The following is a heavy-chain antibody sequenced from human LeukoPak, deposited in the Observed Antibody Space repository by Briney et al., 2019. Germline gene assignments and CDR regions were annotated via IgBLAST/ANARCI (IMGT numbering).Heavy chain of an antibody. V-gene: IGHV3-30*01. CDR3: ARDVPPTGIGWFDP. CDR2: ISYDGSNK. Sequence: GRSLRLSCAASGFIFSSYAMHWVRQAPGKGLEWVAVISYDGSNKYYADSVKGRFTISRDNSKNTLYLQMNSLRAEDTAVYYCARDVPPTGIGWFDPWGQGTLVTVSS. D-gene: IGHD1-1*01. J-gene: IGHJ5*02. CDR1: GFIFSSYA.